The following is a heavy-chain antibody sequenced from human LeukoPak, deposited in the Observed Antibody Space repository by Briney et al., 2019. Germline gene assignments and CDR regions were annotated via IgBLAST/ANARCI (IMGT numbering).Heavy chain of an antibody. V-gene: IGHV3-11*01. Sequence: PGGSLRLSCAASGFTFTDYYMSWIRQAPGKGLEWISYISSSGSSTFYADSVKGRFTISRDNSKNTLYLQMNSLRAEDTAVYYCARARTGLWFGELSPDYWGQGTLVTVSS. J-gene: IGHJ4*02. D-gene: IGHD3-10*01. CDR2: ISSSGSST. CDR3: ARARTGLWFGELSPDY. CDR1: GFTFTDYY.